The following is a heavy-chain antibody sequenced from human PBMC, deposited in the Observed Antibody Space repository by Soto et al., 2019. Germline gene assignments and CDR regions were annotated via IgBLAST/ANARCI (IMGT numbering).Heavy chain of an antibody. D-gene: IGHD2-2*01. V-gene: IGHV3-23*01. Sequence: GGSLRFSCAASGFTLSTYAMSWVRQAPGKGLEWVSSISVSGGNTYYADSVEGRFTISRDNSKNTLSLQMNSLRAEDTAIYYCAKVVCSSNCYDYWGQGTLVTVSS. CDR3: AKVVCSSNCYDY. J-gene: IGHJ4*02. CDR2: ISVSGGNT. CDR1: GFTLSTYA.